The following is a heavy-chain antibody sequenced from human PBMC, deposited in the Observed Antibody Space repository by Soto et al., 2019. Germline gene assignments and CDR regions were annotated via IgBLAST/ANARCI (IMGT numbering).Heavy chain of an antibody. CDR3: ARSLAAAVDFDY. Sequence: QVQLVQSGAEVKKPGASVTVSCKASGYTFTSYGISWVRQAPGQGLEWMGWISAYNGNTNYAQKLQGRVTMTTETSTSTAYMELRSLISDDTDVYYCARSLAAAVDFDYWGQGTLVTVSS. CDR2: ISAYNGNT. CDR1: GYTFTSYG. J-gene: IGHJ4*02. D-gene: IGHD6-13*01. V-gene: IGHV1-18*01.